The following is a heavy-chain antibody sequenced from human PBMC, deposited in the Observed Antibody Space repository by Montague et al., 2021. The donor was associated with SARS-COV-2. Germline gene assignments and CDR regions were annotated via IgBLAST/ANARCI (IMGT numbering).Heavy chain of an antibody. J-gene: IGHJ2*01. V-gene: IGHV4-61*01. CDR3: ARIVVVTYSHFDL. D-gene: IGHD3-22*01. CDR1: GGSVRSSNDC. CDR2: IYYSGTT. Sequence: SETLSLTCTVSGGSVRSSNDCWGWIRQPPGKGLEWIGYIYYSGTTKYNPSLESRVTISLDTSKNQLSLRLSSVAAADTAVYYCARIVVVTYSHFDLWGRGTLVTVSS.